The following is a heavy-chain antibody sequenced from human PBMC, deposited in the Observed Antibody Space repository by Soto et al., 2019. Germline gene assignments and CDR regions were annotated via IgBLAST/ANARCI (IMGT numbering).Heavy chain of an antibody. Sequence: QVHLVESGGGVVQPGRSLRLSCAASGFNFSSYAMHWVRQAPGKGLEWLAVISYDGSDQKYADSAKGRFIISRDNSKSTVSLQMDSLRHEDTAVYFCARVMTIFEKYYYFGMDVWGQGTTVTVSS. CDR3: ARVMTIFEKYYYFGMDV. J-gene: IGHJ6*02. CDR2: ISYDGSDQ. V-gene: IGHV3-30-3*01. D-gene: IGHD3-3*01. CDR1: GFNFSSYA.